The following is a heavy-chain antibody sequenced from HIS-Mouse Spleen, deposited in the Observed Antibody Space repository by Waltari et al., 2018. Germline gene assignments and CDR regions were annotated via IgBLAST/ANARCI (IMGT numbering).Heavy chain of an antibody. CDR3: ARVGFGESYYYYYGMDV. V-gene: IGHV1-18*01. CDR2: ISAYKGNP. J-gene: IGHJ6*02. Sequence: QVQLVQSGAEVKKPGASVKVSCKASGYTFTSYGISWVRQAPGQGLEWMGWISAYKGNPHYAQKLQGRVTMTTDTSTSTAYMELRSLRSDDTAVYYCARVGFGESYYYYYGMDVWGQGTTVTVSS. D-gene: IGHD3-10*01. CDR1: GYTFTSYG.